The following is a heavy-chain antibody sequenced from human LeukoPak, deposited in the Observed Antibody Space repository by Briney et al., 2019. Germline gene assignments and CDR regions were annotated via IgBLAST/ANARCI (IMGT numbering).Heavy chain of an antibody. Sequence: GGSLRLSCAASGFTFSTYTMNWVRQARGKGLEWVSSITSSSSYIYYADSVKGRFTISRDNAKNSLYLQMNSLSAEDTAVYYCAKEGLRFFDFWGQGTLVTVSS. CDR3: AKEGLRFFDF. CDR1: GFTFSTYT. D-gene: IGHD5-12*01. J-gene: IGHJ4*02. CDR2: ITSSSSYI. V-gene: IGHV3-21*01.